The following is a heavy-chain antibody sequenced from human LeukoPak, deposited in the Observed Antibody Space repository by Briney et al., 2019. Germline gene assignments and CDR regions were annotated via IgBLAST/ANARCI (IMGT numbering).Heavy chain of an antibody. J-gene: IGHJ5*02. CDR1: GYTLTELS. D-gene: IGHD3-22*01. CDR3: ATDLGPYYYDSSGYYSTDT. CDR2: FDPEDGET. Sequence: ASVKVSCKVSGYTLTELSMHWVRQAPGKGLERMGGFDPEDGETIYAQKFQGRVTMTEDTSTDTAYMELSSLRSEDTAVYYCATDLGPYYYDSSGYYSTDTWGQGTLVTVSS. V-gene: IGHV1-24*01.